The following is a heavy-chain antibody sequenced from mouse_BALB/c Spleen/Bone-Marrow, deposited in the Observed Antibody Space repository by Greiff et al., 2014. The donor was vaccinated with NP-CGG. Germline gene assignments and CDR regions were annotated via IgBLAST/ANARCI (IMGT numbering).Heavy chain of an antibody. CDR3: ARFTRDY. Sequence: QVQLQQSGDELVRPGTSVKVSCKASGYAFTNYLIEWFKQRPGQGLEWIGRINPGIGGTTYNAKFKGKATLTADTSSTTAYMQLSSLTSDDSAVYFCARFTRDYWGQGTTLTVSS. CDR1: GYAFTNYL. CDR2: INPGIGGT. V-gene: IGHV1-54*01. J-gene: IGHJ2*01.